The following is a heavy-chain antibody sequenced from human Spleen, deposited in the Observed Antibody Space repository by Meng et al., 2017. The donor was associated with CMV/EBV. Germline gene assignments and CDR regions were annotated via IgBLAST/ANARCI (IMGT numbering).Heavy chain of an antibody. CDR3: ARAPATEPIAAYGLDV. D-gene: IGHD5-24*01. CDR2: ISRSGDNI. CDR1: GFIFSRYE. J-gene: IGHJ6*02. V-gene: IGHV3-48*03. Sequence: GESLKISCAASGFIFSRYEVNWVRRAPGKGLEWISYISRSGDNIYYADSVKGRFTVSRDNAENSLFLQMNSLRAEDTAAYYCARAPATEPIAAYGLDVWGQGTTVTVSS.